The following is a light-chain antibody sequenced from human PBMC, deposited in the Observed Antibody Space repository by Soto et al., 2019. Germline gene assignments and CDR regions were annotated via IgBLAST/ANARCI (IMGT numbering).Light chain of an antibody. Sequence: EIVLTQSPGTLSLSPGERATLSCRASQSVSSSYLAWYQQKPGQAPRLLIYGASCRATGIPDRFSGSGSGTDFTLTISRLEPEDFAVYYCQQYGSSTGWTFGQGTKVEIK. CDR3: QQYGSSTGWT. V-gene: IGKV3-20*01. J-gene: IGKJ1*01. CDR1: QSVSSSY. CDR2: GAS.